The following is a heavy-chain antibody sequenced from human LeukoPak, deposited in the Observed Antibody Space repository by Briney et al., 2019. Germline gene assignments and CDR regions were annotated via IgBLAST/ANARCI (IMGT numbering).Heavy chain of an antibody. V-gene: IGHV4-59*12. D-gene: IGHD3-9*01. CDR3: VTNYDILTSYRAY. Sequence: LETLSLTCTVSGGSISSYFWSWIRQPPGKGLEWIGHIYYSGSTNYNPSLKSRVTVSVDTSKRQFSLKLSSVTAADTAVYYCVTNYDILTSYRAYWGQGTLVTVSS. CDR1: GGSISSYF. CDR2: IYYSGST. J-gene: IGHJ4*02.